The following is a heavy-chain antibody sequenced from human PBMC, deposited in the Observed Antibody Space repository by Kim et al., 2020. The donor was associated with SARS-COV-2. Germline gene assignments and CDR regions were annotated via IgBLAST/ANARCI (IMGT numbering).Heavy chain of an antibody. CDR3: ARHFSSGWYSYFDY. V-gene: IGHV5-10-1*01. CDR2: IDPSDSYT. Sequence: GESLKISCKGSGYSFTSYWISWVRQMPGKGLEWMGRIDPSDSYTNYSPSFQGHVTISADKSNSTAYLQWSSLKAADPAMYYCARHFSSGWYSYFDYWGQGTLVPVSS. D-gene: IGHD6-19*01. J-gene: IGHJ4*02. CDR1: GYSFTSYW.